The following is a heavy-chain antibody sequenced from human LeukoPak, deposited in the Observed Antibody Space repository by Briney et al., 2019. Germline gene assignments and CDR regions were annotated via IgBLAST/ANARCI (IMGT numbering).Heavy chain of an antibody. CDR1: GYTFTGYY. CDR2: INPNSGGT. J-gene: IGHJ4*02. Sequence: ASVKVSCKASGYTFTGYYMHWVRQAPGQGLEWMGWINPNSGGTNYAQKFQGRVTMTRDTSISTAYMELRSLRSDDTAVYYCARVHIVVVTAIGFDYWGQGTLVTVSS. CDR3: ARVHIVVVTAIGFDY. D-gene: IGHD2-21*02. V-gene: IGHV1-2*02.